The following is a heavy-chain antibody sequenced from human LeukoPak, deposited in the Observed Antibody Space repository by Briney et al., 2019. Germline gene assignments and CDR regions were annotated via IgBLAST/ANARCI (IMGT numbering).Heavy chain of an antibody. Sequence: PGGSLRLSCAASGFTFSSYAMSWVRQAPGKGLEWVSYISSSSSTIYYADSVKGRFTISRDNAKNSLYLQMNSLRAEDTAVYYCARDSSGPYLILHAFDIWGQGTMVTVSS. CDR1: GFTFSSYA. V-gene: IGHV3-48*01. J-gene: IGHJ3*02. CDR2: ISSSSSTI. CDR3: ARDSSGPYLILHAFDI. D-gene: IGHD3-22*01.